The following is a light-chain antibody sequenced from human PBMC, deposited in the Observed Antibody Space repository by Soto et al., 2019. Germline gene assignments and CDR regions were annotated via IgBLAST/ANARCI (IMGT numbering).Light chain of an antibody. V-gene: IGKV3-15*01. Sequence: IVMTQSPDSLSVSPGDRLTLSCRASQSVSSNLAWYQQKPGQAPRLLIYGASTRATGIPARFSGSGSGTEFTLTISSLQSEDFAVYYCQQYNNWPRTFGQGTKVDIK. CDR3: QQYNNWPRT. CDR1: QSVSSN. CDR2: GAS. J-gene: IGKJ1*01.